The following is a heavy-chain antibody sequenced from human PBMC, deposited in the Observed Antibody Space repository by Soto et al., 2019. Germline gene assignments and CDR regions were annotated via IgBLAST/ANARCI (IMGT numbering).Heavy chain of an antibody. Sequence: SETLSLTCAVYGGSFSGYYWSWIRQPPGKGLEWIGGINHSGSTNYNPSLKSRVTISVDTSKNQFSLKLSSVTAADTAVYYCARGLRGYCSGGSCYSFGYYYYGMDVWGQGTTVTVSS. J-gene: IGHJ6*02. CDR2: INHSGST. D-gene: IGHD2-15*01. CDR3: ARGLRGYCSGGSCYSFGYYYYGMDV. CDR1: GGSFSGYY. V-gene: IGHV4-34*01.